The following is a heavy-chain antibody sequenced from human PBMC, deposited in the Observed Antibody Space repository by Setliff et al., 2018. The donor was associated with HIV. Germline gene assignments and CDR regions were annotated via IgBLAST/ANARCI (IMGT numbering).Heavy chain of an antibody. CDR1: GGSFSGYY. V-gene: IGHV4-34*01. D-gene: IGHD3-22*01. J-gene: IGHJ4*02. CDR3: ATFDYYESSGFYYGGGH. CDR2: ITHSGSA. Sequence: SETLXXTCAVYGGSFSGYYCWSWIRQSPGXRLEWIGDITHSGSAEYSPSFRSRVTISVDTSKNQFSLKLNSVTAADTAVYYCATFDYYESSGFYYGGGHWGQGTLVTVSS.